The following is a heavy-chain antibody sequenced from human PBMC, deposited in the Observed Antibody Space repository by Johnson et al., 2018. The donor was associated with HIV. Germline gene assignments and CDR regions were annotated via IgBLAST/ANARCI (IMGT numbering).Heavy chain of an antibody. J-gene: IGHJ3*02. Sequence: QMQLVESGGGFVQPGGSLRLSCAASGFTFSSYAMHWVRQAPGKGLEWVAVIGYDGSDKYYADSVKGRVTISRDNSKNTLCLQMNSLRAEDTAVYYCARDKVDDAFDIWGQGTMVTVSS. CDR3: ARDKVDDAFDI. CDR1: GFTFSSYA. D-gene: IGHD1-26*01. V-gene: IGHV3-30*04. CDR2: IGYDGSDK.